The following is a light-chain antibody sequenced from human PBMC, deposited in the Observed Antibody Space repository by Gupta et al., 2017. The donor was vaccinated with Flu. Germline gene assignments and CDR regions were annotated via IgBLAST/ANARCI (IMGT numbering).Light chain of an antibody. Sequence: EIVLTQSTATLSLSPGERATLSCRASQNIINNYLSWYQQRPGQAPRLLIYDASSRATDIPDRFSGSGSGTDFALTISRLEPEDFAFYYCQQYGSSSMYTFGQGTKLEIK. CDR3: QQYGSSSMYT. CDR1: QNIINNY. J-gene: IGKJ2*01. V-gene: IGKV3-20*01. CDR2: DAS.